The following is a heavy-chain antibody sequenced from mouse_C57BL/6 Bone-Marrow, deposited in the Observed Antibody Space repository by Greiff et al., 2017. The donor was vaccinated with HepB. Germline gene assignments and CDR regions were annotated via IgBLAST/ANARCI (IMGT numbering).Heavy chain of an antibody. CDR1: GFTFTDYY. V-gene: IGHV7-3*01. CDR3: ARSLYGNYNYYAMDY. D-gene: IGHD2-1*01. J-gene: IGHJ4*01. CDR2: IRNKANGYTT. Sequence: EVQRVESGGGLVQPGGSLSLSCAASGFTFTDYYMSWVRQPPGKALEWLGFIRNKANGYTTEYSASVKGRFTISRDNSQSILYLQMNALRAEDSATYYCARSLYGNYNYYAMDYWGQGTSVTVSS.